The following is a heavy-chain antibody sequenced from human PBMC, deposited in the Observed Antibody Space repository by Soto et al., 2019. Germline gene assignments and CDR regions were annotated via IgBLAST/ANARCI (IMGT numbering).Heavy chain of an antibody. CDR1: GFSLDEYG. CDR2: MHRNGNST. D-gene: IGHD4-17*01. Sequence: EVQLVESGGGVVRPGGSLRLACVVSGFSLDEYGMSWVRQAPGKGPEWVSGMHRNGNSTGYADSVKGRVTISRDDVKNSLYLHMNSLRAEDTAFYYCARDHRWGYEYGDYGDSWGHGTLVTVSS. J-gene: IGHJ5*01. CDR3: ARDHRWGYEYGDYGDS. V-gene: IGHV3-20*04.